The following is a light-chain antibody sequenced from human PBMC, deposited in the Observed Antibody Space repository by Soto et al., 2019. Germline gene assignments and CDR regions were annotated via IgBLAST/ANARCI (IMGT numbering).Light chain of an antibody. J-gene: IGKJ3*01. CDR3: QQYISYVT. V-gene: IGKV1-5*01. Sequence: DIQMTQSPSTLSASVGDRVTITCRASQSISSWLAWYQQKPGKAPKLLIYDASSLESGVPSRFSGSGSGTEFTLTISSLQPDDFATYYCQQYISYVTFGPGTKVDVK. CDR2: DAS. CDR1: QSISSW.